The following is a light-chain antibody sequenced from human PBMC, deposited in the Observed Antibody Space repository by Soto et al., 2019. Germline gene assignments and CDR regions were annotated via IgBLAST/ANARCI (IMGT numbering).Light chain of an antibody. CDR2: GES. CDR1: QRVSSS. CDR3: QQYIRWHLT. V-gene: IGKV3-15*01. J-gene: IGKJ4*02. Sequence: EMLRTQSPATLSVSPGERATHSCRASQRVSSSLAWYQQKTGQAPSLLIYGESTRATGTPARFSGSGSGTEFTLTISSLQSEDFAVYYCQQYIRWHLTFGGGTKVDIK.